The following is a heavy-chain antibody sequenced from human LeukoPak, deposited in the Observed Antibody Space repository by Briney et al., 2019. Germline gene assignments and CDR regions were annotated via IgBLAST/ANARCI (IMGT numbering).Heavy chain of an antibody. J-gene: IGHJ4*02. CDR1: GGSFSGYY. CDR2: INHSGST. V-gene: IGHV4-34*01. Sequence: SGTLSLTCAVYGGSFSGYYWSWIRQPPGKGLEWIGEINHSGSTNYNPSLKSRVTISVDTSKNQFSLKLSSVTAAATAVYYCARGEDSSGYYVHYWGQGTLVTVSS. D-gene: IGHD3-22*01. CDR3: ARGEDSSGYYVHY.